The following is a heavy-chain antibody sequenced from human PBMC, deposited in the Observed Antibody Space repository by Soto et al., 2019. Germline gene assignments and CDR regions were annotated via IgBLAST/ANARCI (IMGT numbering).Heavy chain of an antibody. Sequence: ASVKVSSKAFGYTFTTNGSSWVRQAPGQGLEWMGWISAYNGNRNYAQKLQGRVTMTTGTSTSTAYMELRSLRSDDTAVYYCARELGHQLVEYWGPGILVTVSS. V-gene: IGHV1-18*01. D-gene: IGHD6-13*01. J-gene: IGHJ4*02. CDR1: GYTFTTNG. CDR2: ISAYNGNR. CDR3: ARELGHQLVEY.